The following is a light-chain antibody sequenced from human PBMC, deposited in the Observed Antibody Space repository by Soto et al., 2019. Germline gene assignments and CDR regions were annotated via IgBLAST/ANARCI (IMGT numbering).Light chain of an antibody. Sequence: QSVLTQPPSASGSPGQSVTISCTGTSSDVGGYNYVSWYQQHPGKAPKLMIYEVFKRPSGVPDRFSGSKSGNTASLTVSGLQAEDEADYYCSSYAGSNTFDVFGTGTKLTVL. V-gene: IGLV2-8*01. CDR2: EVF. CDR1: SSDVGGYNY. CDR3: SSYAGSNTFDV. J-gene: IGLJ1*01.